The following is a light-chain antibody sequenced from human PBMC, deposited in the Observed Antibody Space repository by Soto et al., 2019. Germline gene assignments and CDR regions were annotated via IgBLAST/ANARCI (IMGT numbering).Light chain of an antibody. CDR3: QHRNNWPSVLT. Sequence: EIVLTQSPASLSLSPGERATLSCRASQSVSSHLAWFQQRPGQAPRLLIYGASTRATGIPARFGGSGSGTNFTLTISSLEPEAVAVDYCQHRNNWPSVLTFGGGTKVEIK. CDR2: GAS. CDR1: QSVSSH. J-gene: IGKJ4*01. V-gene: IGKV3-11*01.